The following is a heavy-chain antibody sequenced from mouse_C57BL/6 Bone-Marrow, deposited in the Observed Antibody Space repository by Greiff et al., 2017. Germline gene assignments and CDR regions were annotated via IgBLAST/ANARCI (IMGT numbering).Heavy chain of an antibody. CDR3: ARKTGPFYYAMDY. J-gene: IGHJ4*01. V-gene: IGHV2-9-1*01. CDR2: IWTGGGT. Sequence: VKLMESGPGLVAPSQSLSITCTVSGFSLTSYAISWVRQPPGKGLEWLGVIWTGGGTNYNSAHKSRLSISKDNSKSQVFLKMNSLQTDDTARYYCARKTGPFYYAMDYWGQGTSVTVSS. CDR1: GFSLTSYA. D-gene: IGHD3-2*01.